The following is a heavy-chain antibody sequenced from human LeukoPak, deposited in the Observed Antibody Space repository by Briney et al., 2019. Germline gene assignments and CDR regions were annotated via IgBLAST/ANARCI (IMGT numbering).Heavy chain of an antibody. D-gene: IGHD3-22*01. Sequence: PSETLSLTRTVSGGSISSSSYYWGWIRQPPGKGLEWIGSIYYSGGTYYNPSLKSRVTISVDTSKNQFSLKLSSVTAADTAVYYCARGKDYDSSGYYPRYYYYYYMDVWGKGTTVTVSS. CDR2: IYYSGGT. CDR3: ARGKDYDSSGYYPRYYYYYYMDV. J-gene: IGHJ6*03. CDR1: GGSISSSSYY. V-gene: IGHV4-39*07.